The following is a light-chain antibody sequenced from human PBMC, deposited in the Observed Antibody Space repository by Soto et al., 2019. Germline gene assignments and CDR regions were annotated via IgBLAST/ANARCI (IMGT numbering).Light chain of an antibody. CDR3: QQFGSTPWT. V-gene: IGKV3-20*01. CDR2: GAS. Sequence: EIVLTQSPGTLSLSPGERATLSCRASQSVSSSYLAWYQQKPRQAPRLLIYGASTRATGIPDRFSGSGAGTHFILTSSRLEPEDYAVYCCQQFGSTPWTFGQGTKVEIK. CDR1: QSVSSSY. J-gene: IGKJ1*01.